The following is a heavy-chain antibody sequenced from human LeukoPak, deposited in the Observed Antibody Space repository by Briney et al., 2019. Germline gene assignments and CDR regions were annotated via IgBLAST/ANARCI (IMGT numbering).Heavy chain of an antibody. CDR2: INPSGGST. J-gene: IGHJ4*02. D-gene: IGHD1-14*01. CDR1: GYTFTSYY. Sequence: GASVEVSCKASGYTFTSYYMHWVRQAPGQGLEWMGIINPSGGSTSYAQKFQGRVTMTEDTSTDTAYMELSSLRSEDTAVFYCATARLTSRYFDYWGQGTLVTVSS. V-gene: IGHV1-46*01. CDR3: ATARLTSRYFDY.